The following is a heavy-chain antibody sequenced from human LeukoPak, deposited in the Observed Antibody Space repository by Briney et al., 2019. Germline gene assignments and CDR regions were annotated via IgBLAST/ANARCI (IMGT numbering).Heavy chain of an antibody. V-gene: IGHV3-11*01. CDR2: ISSSGSTI. Sequence: SGGSLRLSCSASGFTFSVSYMSWIRQAPGKGLEWVSYISSSGSTIYYADSVKGRFTISRDNAKNSLYLQMDRLRAEDTAVYYCSTCPTPTCYRGDYWGQGTLVTVSS. D-gene: IGHD2-2*01. J-gene: IGHJ4*02. CDR3: STCPTPTCYRGDY. CDR1: GFTFSVSY.